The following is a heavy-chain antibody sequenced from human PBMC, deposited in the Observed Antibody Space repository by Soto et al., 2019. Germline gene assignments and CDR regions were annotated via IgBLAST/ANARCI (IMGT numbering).Heavy chain of an antibody. CDR3: ARGLKNYYGVDV. CDR1: GFTFTTYW. CDR2: IKGDGSSL. J-gene: IGHJ6*02. Sequence: EVKVVESGGGLVQPGGSLRLSCAASGFTFTTYWMHWVRQVPGKGLVWVSRIKGDGSSLSYADSVKGRFTISRDNVENQVYLQMGSLRADDTAVYYCARGLKNYYGVDVWGQGTTVTVSS. V-gene: IGHV3-74*01.